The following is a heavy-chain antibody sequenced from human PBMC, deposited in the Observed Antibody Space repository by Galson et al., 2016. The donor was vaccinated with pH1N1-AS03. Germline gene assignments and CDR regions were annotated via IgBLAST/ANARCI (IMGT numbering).Heavy chain of an antibody. Sequence: SVKVSCKASGYTFTRNYMHWVRQAPGQGLEWMGIINPSGGSTSYAQKFQGRVTMTRDTSTSTVCMELSSLRSEDTAVYYCARRHADSYGLTRLGYYFDYWGQGTLVTVSS. V-gene: IGHV1-46*03. D-gene: IGHD5-18*01. J-gene: IGHJ4*02. CDR3: ARRHADSYGLTRLGYYFDY. CDR2: INPSGGST. CDR1: GYTFTRNY.